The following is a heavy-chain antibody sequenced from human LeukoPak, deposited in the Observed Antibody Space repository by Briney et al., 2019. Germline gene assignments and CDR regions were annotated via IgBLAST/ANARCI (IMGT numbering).Heavy chain of an antibody. D-gene: IGHD5-12*01. J-gene: IGHJ5*02. V-gene: IGHV1-2*02. CDR2: INPDGGVT. CDR3: AKGGSNGYGWGPLNWVDP. Sequence: ASMKVSCKASGYSFTGYYIHWVRQAPGQGLEWMGWINPDGGVTKSAQNFQGRVTMTRDTSTSTAYMELSRLKSDDTAVYYCAKGGSNGYGWGPLNWVDPWGQGTLVTVSS. CDR1: GYSFTGYY.